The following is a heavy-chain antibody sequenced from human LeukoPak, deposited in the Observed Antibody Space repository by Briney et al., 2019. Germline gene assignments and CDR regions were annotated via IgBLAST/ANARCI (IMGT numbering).Heavy chain of an antibody. J-gene: IGHJ6*03. D-gene: IGHD2-15*01. CDR2: IRSTGDST. Sequence: GGSLRLSCAASGFTFSSYAVTWVRQAPGKGLEWVSSIRSTGDSTFYADSVKGRFTISRDNSKNTVYLLMNSLRTEDTAVYYCGRSRRINASLYYYMDVWGKGTTVTVSS. CDR3: GRSRRINASLYYYMDV. V-gene: IGHV3-23*01. CDR1: GFTFSSYA.